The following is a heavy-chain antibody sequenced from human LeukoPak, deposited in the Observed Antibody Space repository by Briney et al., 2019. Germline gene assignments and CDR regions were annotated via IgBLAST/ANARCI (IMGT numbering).Heavy chain of an antibody. Sequence: PSETLSLTCTVSGGSISSGDYYWSWIRQPPGKGLEWIGYIYYSGSTNYNPSLKSRVTISVDTSKNHFSLKLSSVTAADTAVYYCARRMRGSGSYLHAFDIWGQGTMVTVSS. J-gene: IGHJ3*02. V-gene: IGHV4-30-4*01. CDR2: IYYSGST. CDR1: GGSISSGDYY. CDR3: ARRMRGSGSYLHAFDI. D-gene: IGHD3-10*01.